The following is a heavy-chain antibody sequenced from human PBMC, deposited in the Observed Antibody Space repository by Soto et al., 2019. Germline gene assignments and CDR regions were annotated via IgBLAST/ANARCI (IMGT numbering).Heavy chain of an antibody. CDR2: IIPIFGTA. V-gene: IGHV1-69*12. CDR1: GGTFSSYA. J-gene: IGHJ4*02. CDR3: ARILRLGELSLLY. D-gene: IGHD3-16*02. Sequence: QVQLVQSGAEVKKSGSSVKVSCKASGGTFSSYAITWVRLASGQGLEWMGGIIPIFGTANYAQKFQGRVTITADESTSTAYMELSSLRSEDTAVYYCARILRLGELSLLYWGQGTLVTVSS.